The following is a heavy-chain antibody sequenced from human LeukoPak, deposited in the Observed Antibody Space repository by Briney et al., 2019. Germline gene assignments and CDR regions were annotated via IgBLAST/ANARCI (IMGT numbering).Heavy chain of an antibody. CDR1: GYTFTSYG. CDR2: ISAYNGNT. V-gene: IGHV1-18*01. J-gene: IGHJ5*02. D-gene: IGHD3-3*01. Sequence: ASVKVSCKASGYTFTSYGISWVRQAPGQGLEWMGWISAYNGNTNYAQKPQGRVTMTTDTSTSTAYMELRSLRSDDTAVYYCARVVLRFLEWLPQNWFDPWGQGTLVTVSS. CDR3: ARVVLRFLEWLPQNWFDP.